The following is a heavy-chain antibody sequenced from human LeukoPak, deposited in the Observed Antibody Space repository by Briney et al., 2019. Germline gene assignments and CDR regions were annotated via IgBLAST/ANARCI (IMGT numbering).Heavy chain of an antibody. J-gene: IGHJ5*02. V-gene: IGHV4-61*01. CDR2: IYYGGST. D-gene: IGHD1-26*01. CDR1: GGSVSSGSYY. CDR3: ARVRIVGATDWFDP. Sequence: SETLSLTCTVSGGSVSSGSYYWSWIRQPPGKGLEWIGYIYYGGSTNYNPSLKSRVTISVDTSKNQFSLKLSSVTAADTAVYYCARVRIVGATDWFDPWGQGTLVTVSS.